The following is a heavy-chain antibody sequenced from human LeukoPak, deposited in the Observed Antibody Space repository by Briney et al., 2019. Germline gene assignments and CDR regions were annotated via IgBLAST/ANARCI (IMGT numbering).Heavy chain of an antibody. CDR2: IYYSGST. V-gene: IGHV4-39*01. D-gene: IGHD3-9*01. Sequence: SETLPLTCTVSGGSISSYYWSWIRQPPGKGLEWIGSIYYSGSTYYNPSLKSRVTISVDTSKNQFSLKLSSVTTADTAVYYCARLRRLLRYFDWLQAYNWFDPWGQGTLVTVSS. J-gene: IGHJ5*02. CDR3: ARLRRLLRYFDWLQAYNWFDP. CDR1: GGSISSYY.